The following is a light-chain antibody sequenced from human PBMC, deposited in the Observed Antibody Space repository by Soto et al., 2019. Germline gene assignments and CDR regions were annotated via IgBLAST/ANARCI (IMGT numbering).Light chain of an antibody. V-gene: IGLV2-14*01. CDR3: NSHTRNITYV. CDR1: SSDVGGFNY. CDR2: DVS. J-gene: IGLJ1*01. Sequence: QSVLTQPASVSGSPGQPISVSCTGTSSDVGGFNYVSWYQLHPGKAPKLIIYDVSHRPAGISNRFSGSKSGNTASLTISGLQAEDEADYYCNSHTRNITYVFGTGTKVTVL.